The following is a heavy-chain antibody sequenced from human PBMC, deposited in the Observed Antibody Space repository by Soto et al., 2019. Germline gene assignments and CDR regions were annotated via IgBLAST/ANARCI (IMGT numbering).Heavy chain of an antibody. J-gene: IGHJ6*02. D-gene: IGHD1-1*01. CDR3: ARGEGTQLEPRHYYYYYGMDV. CDR2: IIPIFGTA. Sequence: RASVKVSCKASGGTFSSYAISWVRQAPGQGLEWMGGIIPIFGTANYAQKFQGRVTITADESTSTAYMELSSLRSEDTAVYYCARGEGTQLEPRHYYYYYGMDVWGQGTTVTGSS. CDR1: GGTFSSYA. V-gene: IGHV1-69*13.